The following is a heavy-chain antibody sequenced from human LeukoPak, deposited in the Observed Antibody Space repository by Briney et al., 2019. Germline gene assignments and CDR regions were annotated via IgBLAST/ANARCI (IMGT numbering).Heavy chain of an antibody. Sequence: ASVKVSCKVSGYTLTELSMHWVRQAPGKGLEWVGGFDPEDGETIYAQKFQGRVTMTEDTSTDTAYMELSSLRSEDTAVYYCATGRRGYDILTGIDAFDIWGQGTMVTVSS. D-gene: IGHD3-9*01. J-gene: IGHJ3*02. CDR3: ATGRRGYDILTGIDAFDI. CDR1: GYTLTELS. V-gene: IGHV1-24*01. CDR2: FDPEDGET.